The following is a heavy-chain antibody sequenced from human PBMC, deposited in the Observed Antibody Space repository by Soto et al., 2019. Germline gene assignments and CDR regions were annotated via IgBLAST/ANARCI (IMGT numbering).Heavy chain of an antibody. CDR3: ARDLSLPAGTSLFYYYYGMDV. Sequence: DPPASVKVSCKASGGTFSSYAISWVRQAPGQGLEWMGGIIPIFGTANYAQKFQGRVTITADESTSTAYMELSSLRSEDTAVYYCARDLSLPAGTSLFYYYYGMDVWGQGTTVTVSS. CDR2: IIPIFGTA. CDR1: GGTFSSYA. V-gene: IGHV1-69*13. D-gene: IGHD6-13*01. J-gene: IGHJ6*02.